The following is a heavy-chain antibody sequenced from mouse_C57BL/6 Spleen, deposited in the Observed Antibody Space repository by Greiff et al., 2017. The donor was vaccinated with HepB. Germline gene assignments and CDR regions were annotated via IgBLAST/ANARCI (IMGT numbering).Heavy chain of an antibody. CDR1: GYTFTSYG. D-gene: IGHD2-4*01. Sequence: VHVKQSGAELVRPGSSVKMSCKTSGYTFTSYGINWVKQRPGQGLEWIGYIYIGNGYTEYNEKFKGKATLTSDTSSSTAYMQLSSLTSEDSAIYFCARSGYDYDVGFAYWGQGTLVTVSA. CDR2: IYIGNGYT. CDR3: ARSGYDYDVGFAY. J-gene: IGHJ3*01. V-gene: IGHV1-58*01.